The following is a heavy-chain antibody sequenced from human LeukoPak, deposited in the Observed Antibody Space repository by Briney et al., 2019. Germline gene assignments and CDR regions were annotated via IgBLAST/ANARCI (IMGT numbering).Heavy chain of an antibody. V-gene: IGHV4-61*01. J-gene: IGHJ5*02. CDR3: ARDLNWFDP. CDR2: IYYSGST. CDR1: GGSVSSGSYY. Sequence: KTSETLSLTCTVSGGSVSSGSYYWSWIRQPPGKGLEWIGYIYYSGSTNYNPSLKSRVTISVDTSKNQFSLKLSSVTAADTAVYYCARDLNWFDPWGQGTLVTVSS.